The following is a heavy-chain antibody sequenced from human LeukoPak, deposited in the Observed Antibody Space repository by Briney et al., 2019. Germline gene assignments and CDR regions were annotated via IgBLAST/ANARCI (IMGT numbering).Heavy chain of an antibody. Sequence: PGGSLRLSCAASGFTFSSYAMSWVRQAPGKGLRWVSTISGSGGSTYYADSVKGRFTISRDNSKNTLYLQMNSLRAEDTAVYYCARDRLWFGEFNYYGMDVWGQGTTVTVSS. J-gene: IGHJ6*02. D-gene: IGHD3-10*01. CDR1: GFTFSSYA. CDR2: ISGSGGST. CDR3: ARDRLWFGEFNYYGMDV. V-gene: IGHV3-23*01.